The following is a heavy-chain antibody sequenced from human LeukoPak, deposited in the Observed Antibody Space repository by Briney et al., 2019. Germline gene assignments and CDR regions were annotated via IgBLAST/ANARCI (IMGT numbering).Heavy chain of an antibody. CDR1: GGSISSDY. J-gene: IGHJ4*02. V-gene: IGHV4-4*07. D-gene: IGHD3-10*01. Sequence: SETLSLTCTVSGGSISSDYWSWIRQAAGKGLEWIGRIYTSGSTNYNPSLKSRVTISLDKSKKQFSLNLNSVTAADTAVYYCARGGTYGSWSNRHTTLDYWGQGTLVTVSS. CDR3: ARGGTYGSWSNRHTTLDY. CDR2: IYTSGST.